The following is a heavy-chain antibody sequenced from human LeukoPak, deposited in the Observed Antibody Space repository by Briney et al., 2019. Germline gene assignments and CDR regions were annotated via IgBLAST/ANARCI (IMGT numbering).Heavy chain of an antibody. Sequence: ASVKLSCTASGYTFTSYDINWVRQATGQRLKLMEWMNPNSGNTGYAQKFQGRVTMNRNTSISTAYVELSSLRSEDTAVYYCARAYYGDPRGWFDPWGQGTLVTVSS. D-gene: IGHD4-17*01. CDR1: GYTFTSYD. V-gene: IGHV1-8*01. CDR2: MNPNSGNT. J-gene: IGHJ5*02. CDR3: ARAYYGDPRGWFDP.